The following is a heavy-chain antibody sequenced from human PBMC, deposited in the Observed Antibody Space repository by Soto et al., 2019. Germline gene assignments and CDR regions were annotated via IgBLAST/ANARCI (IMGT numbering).Heavy chain of an antibody. V-gene: IGHV1-18*01. D-gene: IGHD3-10*01. Sequence: QVQLVQSGAEVKKPGASVKVSCKASGYTFTSYGISWVRRAPGQGLEWMGWISAYNGNTNYAQKLKGRVTMTTDTSTSTAYMELRSLRSDDTAVYYCARDGGLLWFGELFYPDYWGQGTLVTVSS. CDR3: ARDGGLLWFGELFYPDY. CDR2: ISAYNGNT. J-gene: IGHJ4*02. CDR1: GYTFTSYG.